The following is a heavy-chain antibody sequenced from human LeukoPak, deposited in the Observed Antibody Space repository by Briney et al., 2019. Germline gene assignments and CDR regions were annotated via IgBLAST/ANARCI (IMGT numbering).Heavy chain of an antibody. Sequence: SETLSLTCIASGGSISSNNYYWSYIRQPPGKGLEWIGSIYYSGSTYYNSSLKSRVTISVDTSKNHFSLKLTSETAADTAVYYCARLVSSSWADYWGQGTLVTVSS. CDR3: ARLVSSSWADY. CDR1: GGSISSNNYY. J-gene: IGHJ4*02. D-gene: IGHD6-13*01. CDR2: IYYSGST. V-gene: IGHV4-39*02.